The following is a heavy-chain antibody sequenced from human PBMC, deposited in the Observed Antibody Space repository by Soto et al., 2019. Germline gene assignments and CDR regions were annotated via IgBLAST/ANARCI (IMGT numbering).Heavy chain of an antibody. CDR2: ISYDGSNK. Sequence: GGSLRLSCAASGFTFSSYGMHWVRQAPGKGLEWVAVISYDGSNKYYADSVKGRFTISRDNSKNTLYLQMNSLRAEDTAVYYCAKDPAPLTSLWFGAPQTQMDYWGQGTLVTVSS. CDR1: GFTFSSYG. V-gene: IGHV3-30*18. J-gene: IGHJ4*02. CDR3: AKDPAPLTSLWFGAPQTQMDY. D-gene: IGHD3-10*01.